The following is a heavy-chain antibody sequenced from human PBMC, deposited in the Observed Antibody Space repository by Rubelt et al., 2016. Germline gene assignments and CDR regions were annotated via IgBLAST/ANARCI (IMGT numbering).Heavy chain of an antibody. CDR2: IIPTLGIA. Sequence: QVQLVQSGAEVKKPGSSVKVSCKASGGTFSSYAISWVRQAPGQGLELMGRIIPTLGIANYAQNCRGRVTITSDNATSTAYMELSSLGSEETAVYYCASLQYSSGWYSDYWGQGTLVTVSS. J-gene: IGHJ4*02. CDR1: GGTFSSYA. V-gene: IGHV1-69*04. D-gene: IGHD6-19*01. CDR3: ASLQYSSGWYSDY.